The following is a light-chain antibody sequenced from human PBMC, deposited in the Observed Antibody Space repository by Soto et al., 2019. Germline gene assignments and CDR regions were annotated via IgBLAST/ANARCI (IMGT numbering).Light chain of an antibody. Sequence: EIVLTQSPGTLSLSPGERDTVSCRASQGVSSSYLAWYQQKPGQPPRLLIYGASSRATGIPDRFSGSGSGTDFTLTITRLEPEDFAVYYCQHYRTSFGGGTKVEIK. CDR3: QHYRTS. V-gene: IGKV3-20*01. J-gene: IGKJ4*01. CDR2: GAS. CDR1: QGVSSSY.